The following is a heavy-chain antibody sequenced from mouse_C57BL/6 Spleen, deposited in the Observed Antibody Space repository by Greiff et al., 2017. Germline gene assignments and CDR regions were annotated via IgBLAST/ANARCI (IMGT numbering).Heavy chain of an antibody. CDR3: ARSRYYYGSSYGYFDV. D-gene: IGHD1-1*01. CDR1: GYTFTSYW. J-gene: IGHJ1*03. CDR2: INPSNGGT. V-gene: IGHV1-53*01. Sequence: QVQLKQPGTELVKPGASVKLSCKASGYTFTSYWMHWVKQRPGQGLEWIGNINPSNGGTNYNEKFKSKATLTVDKSSSTAYMQLSSLTSEDSAVYYCARSRYYYGSSYGYFDVWGTGTTVTVSS.